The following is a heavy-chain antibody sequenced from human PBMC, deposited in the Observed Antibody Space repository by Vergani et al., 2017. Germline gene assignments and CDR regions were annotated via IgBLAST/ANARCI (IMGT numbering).Heavy chain of an antibody. D-gene: IGHD4-17*01. Sequence: QVQLQESGPGLVKPSETLSLTCTVSGAAIKDFYWSWFRQPPGKGLEWIGYVYYTGSTNYNPSLKSRVTISVATSKNQFSLKLSSVTAADTAVYYCARGIYGDYVSYYGMDVWGQGTTVTVSS. V-gene: IGHV4-59*01. J-gene: IGHJ6*02. CDR3: ARGIYGDYVSYYGMDV. CDR1: GAAIKDFY. CDR2: VYYTGST.